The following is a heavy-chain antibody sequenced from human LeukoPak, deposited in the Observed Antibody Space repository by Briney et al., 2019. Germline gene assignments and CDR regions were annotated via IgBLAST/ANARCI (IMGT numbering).Heavy chain of an antibody. J-gene: IGHJ3*02. D-gene: IGHD4-17*01. V-gene: IGHV1-2*02. CDR2: INPNSDGT. CDR3: ARPTTVTDYDACDI. Sequence: ASVKVSCKASGYTFTDYYMHSVRQAPGQPLERMGWINPNSDGTNYAHKFQGRVTMTRDTSISTAYMELSSLRSDDTAVYYCARPTTVTDYDACDIWGQGTMVTVSS. CDR1: GYTFTDYY.